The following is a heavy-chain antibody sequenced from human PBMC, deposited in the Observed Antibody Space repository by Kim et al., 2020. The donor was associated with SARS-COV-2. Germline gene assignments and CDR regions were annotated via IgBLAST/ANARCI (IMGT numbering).Heavy chain of an antibody. D-gene: IGHD1-7*01. CDR3: ARGGRITGTITVSYMDV. CDR2: IWYDGSNK. J-gene: IGHJ6*03. CDR1: GFTFSSYG. Sequence: GGSLRLSCAASGFTFSSYGMHWVRQAPGKGLEWVAVIWYDGSNKYYADSVKGRFTISRDNSKNTLYLQMNSLRAEDTAVYYCARGGRITGTITVSYMDVWGKGTTVTVSS. V-gene: IGHV3-33*01.